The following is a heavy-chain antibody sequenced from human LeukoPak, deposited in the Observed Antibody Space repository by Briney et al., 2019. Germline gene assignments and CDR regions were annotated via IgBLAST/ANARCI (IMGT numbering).Heavy chain of an antibody. D-gene: IGHD3-9*01. CDR3: AKPSPSNQYYDILTGYYDPNPIDY. J-gene: IGHJ4*02. V-gene: IGHV3-23*01. Sequence: GGSLRLSCAASGFTFSSYAMSWVRQAPGKGLEWVSAISGSGGRTYYADSVKGRFTISRDNSKNTLYLQMNSLRAEDTAVYYCAKPSPSNQYYDILTGYYDPNPIDYWGQGTLVTVSS. CDR2: ISGSGGRT. CDR1: GFTFSSYA.